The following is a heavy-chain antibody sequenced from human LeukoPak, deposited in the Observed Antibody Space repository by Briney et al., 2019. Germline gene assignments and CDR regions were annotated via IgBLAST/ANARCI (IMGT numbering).Heavy chain of an antibody. J-gene: IGHJ3*02. Sequence: PGGSLRLSCAASGFTVSSNYMSWVRQAPGKGLEWVSVIYSGGSTYYADSVKGRFTISRDNSKNTLYLQMNSLRAEDTAVYYCARYLNPMIQGFAFDIWGQGTMVTVSS. CDR1: GFTVSSNY. V-gene: IGHV3-66*01. CDR3: ARYLNPMIQGFAFDI. D-gene: IGHD3-16*01. CDR2: IYSGGST.